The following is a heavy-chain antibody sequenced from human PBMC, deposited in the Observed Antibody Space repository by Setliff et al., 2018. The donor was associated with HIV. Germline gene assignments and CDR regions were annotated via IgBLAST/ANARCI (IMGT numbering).Heavy chain of an antibody. J-gene: IGHJ4*02. V-gene: IGHV3-7*01. CDR2: IKQDGSDK. CDR3: ARDQSLVGTGLIDQ. Sequence: HPGGSLRLSCAASGFAFSGHQMSWVRQAPGKGLEWVAKIKQDGSDKYYVDSVKGRFTISRDNAKNSLYLQMNTLRAEDTAIYYCARDQSLVGTGLIDQWGQGTLVTVSS. CDR1: GFAFSGHQ. D-gene: IGHD6-13*01.